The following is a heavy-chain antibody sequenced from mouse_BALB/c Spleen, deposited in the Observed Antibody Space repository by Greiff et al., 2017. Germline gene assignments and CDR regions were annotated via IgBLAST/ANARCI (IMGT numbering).Heavy chain of an antibody. J-gene: IGHJ4*01. V-gene: IGHV14-3*02. CDR3: ARTLLRGYAMDY. Sequence: EVKLMESGAELVKPGASVKLSCTASGFNIKDTYMHWVKQRPEQGLEWIGRIDPANGNTKYDPKFQGKATITADTSSNTAYLQLSSLTSEDTAVYYCARTLLRGYAMDYWGQGTSVTVSS. CDR2: IDPANGNT. D-gene: IGHD1-2*01. CDR1: GFNIKDTY.